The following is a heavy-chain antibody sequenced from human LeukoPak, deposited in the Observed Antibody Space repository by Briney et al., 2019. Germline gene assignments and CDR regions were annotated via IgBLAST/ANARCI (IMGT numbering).Heavy chain of an antibody. CDR1: GFTFDDYT. Sequence: GGSLRLCCAASGFTFDDYTMHWVRQAPGKGLEWVSLITWDGGSTYYADSVKGRFTISRDNSKNTLYLQLNSLRAEDTAVYYCARDPWAFRYPDNWFDPWGQGTLVTVSS. V-gene: IGHV3-43*01. D-gene: IGHD1-26*01. CDR2: ITWDGGST. J-gene: IGHJ5*02. CDR3: ARDPWAFRYPDNWFDP.